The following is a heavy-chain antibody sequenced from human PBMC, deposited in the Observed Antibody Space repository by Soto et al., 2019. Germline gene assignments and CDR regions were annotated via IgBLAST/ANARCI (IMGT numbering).Heavy chain of an antibody. CDR1: GGSISSYY. Sequence: SETLSLTCTVSGGSISSYYWSWIRQPAGKGLEWIGRIYTSGSTNYNPSLKSRVTMSVDTSKNQFSLKLSSVTAADTAVYYCARDQRPYYDSSVDWFDPWGQGTLVTVSS. V-gene: IGHV4-4*07. CDR2: IYTSGST. CDR3: ARDQRPYYDSSVDWFDP. D-gene: IGHD3-22*01. J-gene: IGHJ5*02.